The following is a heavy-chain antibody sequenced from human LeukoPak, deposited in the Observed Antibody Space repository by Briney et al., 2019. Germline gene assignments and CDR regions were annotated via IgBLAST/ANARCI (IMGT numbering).Heavy chain of an antibody. D-gene: IGHD3-22*01. Sequence: ASVKVSCKASGYTFTSYAIHWVRQAPGQRLEWMGWINAGNGNTKYSEKFQGRVTITRDTSASTAYMELSSLRSEDTTVYYCARDPLSGYYDYWGQGTLVTVSS. J-gene: IGHJ4*02. CDR3: ARDPLSGYYDY. V-gene: IGHV1-3*01. CDR1: GYTFTSYA. CDR2: INAGNGNT.